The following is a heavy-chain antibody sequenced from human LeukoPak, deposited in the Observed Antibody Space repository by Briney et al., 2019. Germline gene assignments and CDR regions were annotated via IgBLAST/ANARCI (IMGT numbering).Heavy chain of an antibody. Sequence: GSLLLSCVAAGITFSNFPLSWVRPAAGEGVEGVATITKGGEKTFYADSVRGQFTISRDNSKNTLYLHMTGLRAEDTAVYYCAAGNNLPAGRGPSLEHWGQGTLVTVSS. CDR2: ITKGGEKT. J-gene: IGHJ4*02. V-gene: IGHV3-23*01. CDR1: GITFSNFP. CDR3: AAGNNLPAGRGPSLEH.